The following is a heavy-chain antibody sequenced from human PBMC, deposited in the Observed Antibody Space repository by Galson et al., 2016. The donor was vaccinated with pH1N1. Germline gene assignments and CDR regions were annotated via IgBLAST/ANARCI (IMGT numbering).Heavy chain of an antibody. D-gene: IGHD6-6*01. Sequence: SVKVSCKASGATFNSYGIHWVRQAPGKGLEWMGDINPVFVTTNYAQRFQDRVTITAHDMELSGLRSEDTAIYYCATFSSSSSWRSLDVWGQGTTVTVSS. CDR2: INPVFVTT. J-gene: IGHJ3*01. V-gene: IGHV1-69*13. CDR1: GATFNSYG. CDR3: ATFSSSSSWRSLDV.